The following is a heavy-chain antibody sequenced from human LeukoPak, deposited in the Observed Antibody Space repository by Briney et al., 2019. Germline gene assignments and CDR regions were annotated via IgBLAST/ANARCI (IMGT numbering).Heavy chain of an antibody. CDR1: GFTFSSYG. D-gene: IGHD3-3*01. J-gene: IGHJ3*02. V-gene: IGHV3-30*02. CDR3: AKDRITIFGVVIADAFDI. CDR2: IRYDGSNK. Sequence: GGSLRLSCAASGFTFSSYGMHWVRQAPGKGLEWVVFIRYDGSNKYYADSVKGRFTISRDNSKNTLYLQMNRLRAEDTAVYYCAKDRITIFGVVIADAFDIWGQGTMVTVSS.